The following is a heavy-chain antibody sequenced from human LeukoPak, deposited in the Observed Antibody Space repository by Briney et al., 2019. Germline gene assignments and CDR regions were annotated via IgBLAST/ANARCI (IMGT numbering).Heavy chain of an antibody. D-gene: IGHD3-10*01. J-gene: IGHJ4*02. CDR2: INWRGDKI. CDR3: AAHFYGSGTSQSEY. CDR1: GFAVGDSA. V-gene: IGHV3-9*01. Sequence: PGGSLRLSCAASGFAVGDSAMHWVRQAPGKGLEWVSGINWRGDKIDYADIVKGRFTISRDNPKNNLYLEMNSLRPEDTAFYYCAAHFYGSGTSQSEYWGQGTLVTVSS.